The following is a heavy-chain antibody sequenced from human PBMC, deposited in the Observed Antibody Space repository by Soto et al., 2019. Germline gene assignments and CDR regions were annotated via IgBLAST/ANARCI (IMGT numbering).Heavy chain of an antibody. J-gene: IGHJ5*02. V-gene: IGHV4-39*07. CDR1: GGSISSSSYF. Sequence: SETLSLTCVVSGGSISSSSYFWGWIRQPPGKGLEWIGSMYYSGTTYYNPSLKSRVTISVDTSKNQFSLKLSSVTAADTAVYYCARVPGPWGQGTLVTVSS. CDR2: MYYSGTT. CDR3: ARVPGP.